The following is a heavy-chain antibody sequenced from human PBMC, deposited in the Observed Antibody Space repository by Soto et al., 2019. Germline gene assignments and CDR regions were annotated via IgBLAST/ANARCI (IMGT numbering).Heavy chain of an antibody. Sequence: PSETLSLTCTVSGGSISSYYWSWIRQPPGKGLEWIGYIYYSGSTNYNPSLKSRVTISVDTSKNQFSLKLSSVTAADTAVYYCTRDPRNLGLDPWGQGTLVTVSS. CDR2: IYYSGST. V-gene: IGHV4-59*01. CDR3: TRDPRNLGLDP. CDR1: GGSISSYY. J-gene: IGHJ5*02.